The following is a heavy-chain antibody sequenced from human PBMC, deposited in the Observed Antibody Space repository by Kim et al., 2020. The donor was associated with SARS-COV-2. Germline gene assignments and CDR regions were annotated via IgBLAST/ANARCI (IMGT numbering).Heavy chain of an antibody. CDR1: DGSFSGYY. Sequence: SETLSLTCAVYDGSFSGYYWSWIRQPPGKGLEWIGEINHSGSTNYNPSLKSRVTISVDTSKNQFSLKLSSVTAADTAVYYCARGRLPDLRLLDYWGQGTLVTVSS. D-gene: IGHD4-17*01. J-gene: IGHJ4*02. CDR3: ARGRLPDLRLLDY. CDR2: INHSGST. V-gene: IGHV4-34*01.